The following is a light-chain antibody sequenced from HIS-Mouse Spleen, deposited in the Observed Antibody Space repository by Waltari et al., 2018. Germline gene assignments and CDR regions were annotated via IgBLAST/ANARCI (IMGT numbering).Light chain of an antibody. CDR2: AAS. CDR3: QQSYRTPST. CDR1: QSISSN. Sequence: DIQMTQSPSSLSASVGDRVTITCRASQSISSNLNWYQQKPGKDPKHLIDAASSLQSGVPSTCSGSGSGTDFTLSISSLQTEDFATDYCQQSYRTPSTFGEGTKLEIK. V-gene: IGKV1-39*01. J-gene: IGKJ2*02.